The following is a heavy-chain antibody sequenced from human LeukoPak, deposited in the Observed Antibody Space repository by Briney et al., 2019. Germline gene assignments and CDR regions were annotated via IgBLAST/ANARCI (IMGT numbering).Heavy chain of an antibody. CDR3: SRGLDSRKLGY. V-gene: IGHV4-31*03. CDR2: IHHSGRL. Sequence: SQTPSLTCTVSRASFSSGDQYWNWIRQSPGKGLEWIGSIHHSGRLYNNPSLESRVTISIDTSKNQFSLNLNSVTAADTAVYFCSRGLDSRKLGYWGQGTLVTVSS. D-gene: IGHD3-22*01. CDR1: RASFSSGDQY. J-gene: IGHJ4*02.